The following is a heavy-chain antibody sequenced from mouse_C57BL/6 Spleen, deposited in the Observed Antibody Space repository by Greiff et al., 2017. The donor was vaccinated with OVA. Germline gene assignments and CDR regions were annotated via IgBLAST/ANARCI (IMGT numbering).Heavy chain of an antibody. V-gene: IGHV1-82*01. CDR2: IYPGDGDT. CDR1: GYAFSSSW. J-gene: IGHJ1*03. Sequence: QVQLQQSGPELVKPGASVKISCKASGYAFSSSWMNWVKQRPGKGLEWIGRIYPGDGDTNYNGKFKGKATLTADKSSSTAYMQLSSLTSEDSAVYFCARGNYYVSSYWYFDVWGTGTTVTVSS. D-gene: IGHD1-1*01. CDR3: ARGNYYVSSYWYFDV.